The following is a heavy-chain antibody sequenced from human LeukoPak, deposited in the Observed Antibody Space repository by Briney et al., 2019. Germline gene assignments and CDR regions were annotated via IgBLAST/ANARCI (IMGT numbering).Heavy chain of an antibody. CDR2: IYPGDSDT. D-gene: IGHD2-15*01. CDR1: GSIFTSYW. Sequence: GASLQISCKGSGSIFTSYWIGWVRPLPGKGLEGMGIIYPGDSDTRYSPSFQGQVTISADKSISTAYLQWSSLKASDTAMYYCARSCSGGSCYSNWGQGTLVTVSS. J-gene: IGHJ4*02. CDR3: ARSCSGGSCYSN. V-gene: IGHV5-51*01.